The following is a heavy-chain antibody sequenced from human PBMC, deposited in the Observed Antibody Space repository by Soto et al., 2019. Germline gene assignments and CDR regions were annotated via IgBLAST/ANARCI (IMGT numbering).Heavy chain of an antibody. Sequence: GESLKISCKGSGYSFTSYWISWVRQMPGKGLEWMGRIEPSDAYTNYSPSFQGHVTISADKSTSTAYLQWSSLKASDTAMYYCASSPRGYCSSTSCRELGNYYGMDFWGQGT. V-gene: IGHV5-10-1*01. CDR1: GYSFTSYW. CDR3: ASSPRGYCSSTSCRELGNYYGMDF. CDR2: IEPSDAYT. D-gene: IGHD2-2*01. J-gene: IGHJ6*02.